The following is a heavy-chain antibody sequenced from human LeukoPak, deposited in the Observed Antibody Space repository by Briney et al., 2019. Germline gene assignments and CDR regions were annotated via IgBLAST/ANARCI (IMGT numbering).Heavy chain of an antibody. J-gene: IGHJ6*03. D-gene: IGHD6-19*01. V-gene: IGHV4-4*02. CDR1: GGSLSSGYW. CDR2: IFHSGST. CDR3: ARSGRLYSSGWSRYYYYYYMDV. Sequence: PSETLSLTCAVSGGSLSSGYWWSWVRQPPGKGLEWIGEIFHSGSTHYNPSLKSRVTISVDTSKNQFSLKLSSVTAADTAVYYCARSGRLYSSGWSRYYYYYYMDVWGKGTTVTVSS.